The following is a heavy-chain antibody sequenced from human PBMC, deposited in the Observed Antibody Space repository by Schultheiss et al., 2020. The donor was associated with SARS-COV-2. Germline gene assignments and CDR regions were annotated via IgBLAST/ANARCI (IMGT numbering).Heavy chain of an antibody. CDR3: ARDGGIVVVPAEGDYYYGMDV. V-gene: IGHV3-30-3*01. CDR1: GFTFSNHW. D-gene: IGHD2-2*01. Sequence: GGSLRLSCAASGFTFSNHWMHWVRQVPGKGLVWVAVISYDGTNKYYADSVKGRFTISRDNSKNTLYLQMNSLRAEDTAVYYCARDGGIVVVPAEGDYYYGMDVWGQGTTVTVSS. CDR2: ISYDGTNK. J-gene: IGHJ6*02.